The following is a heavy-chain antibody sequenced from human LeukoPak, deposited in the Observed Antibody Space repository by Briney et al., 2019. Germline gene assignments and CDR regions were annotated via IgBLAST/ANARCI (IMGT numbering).Heavy chain of an antibody. D-gene: IGHD6-13*01. CDR3: ARDESWYLDY. CDR1: GFTFSSYA. Sequence: GGSLRLSCAASGFTFSSYAMHWVRQAPGKGLEWVAVISYDGSNKYYADSVKGRFTISRDNSKNTVFLQMDSLRVEDTAVYYCARDESWYLDYWGQGALATVSS. V-gene: IGHV3-30-3*01. CDR2: ISYDGSNK. J-gene: IGHJ4*02.